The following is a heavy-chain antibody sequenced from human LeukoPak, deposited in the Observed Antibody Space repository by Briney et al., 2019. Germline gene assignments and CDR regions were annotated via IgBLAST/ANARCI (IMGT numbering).Heavy chain of an antibody. CDR3: ARGRYQLSP. CDR1: NGSINTYY. V-gene: IGHV4-59*01. CDR2: IYYSGST. D-gene: IGHD2-2*01. J-gene: IGHJ5*02. Sequence: SETLSLTCTVSNGSINTYYWSRIRQPPGKGLEWIGYIYYSGSTNYNPSLKSRVTISVDTSKNQFSLKLSSVTAADTAVYYCARGRYQLSPWGQGTLVAVSS.